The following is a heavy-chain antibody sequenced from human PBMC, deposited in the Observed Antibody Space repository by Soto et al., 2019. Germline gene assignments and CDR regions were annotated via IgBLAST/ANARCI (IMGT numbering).Heavy chain of an antibody. CDR1: GGTFSGYA. CDR3: ARIGEFYGTGSYAHLDVFDI. D-gene: IGHD3-10*01. J-gene: IGHJ3*02. V-gene: IGHV1-69*13. Sequence: VASVKVSCKASGGTFSGYAISWVRQAPGQGLEWMGGIIPIFGTANYAQKFQGRVTITADESTSTAYMELSSPRSEDTAVYYCARIGEFYGTGSYAHLDVFDIWGQGTLVTVSS. CDR2: IIPIFGTA.